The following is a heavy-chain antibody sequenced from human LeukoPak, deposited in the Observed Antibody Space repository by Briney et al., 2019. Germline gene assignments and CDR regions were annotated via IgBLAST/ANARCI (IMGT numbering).Heavy chain of an antibody. CDR3: ARGTDYYGSGI. CDR1: GGSIISGDYY. CDR2: IYYNGNT. D-gene: IGHD3-10*01. V-gene: IGHV4-30-4*02. Sequence: SETLSLTCTVSGGSIISGDYYWSWIRQPPEKDLEWIGYIYYNGNTYYNPSLRSRISISVDTSKNQFSLKLSSVTAADTAVYYCARGTDYYGSGIWGQGTLVTVSS. J-gene: IGHJ4*02.